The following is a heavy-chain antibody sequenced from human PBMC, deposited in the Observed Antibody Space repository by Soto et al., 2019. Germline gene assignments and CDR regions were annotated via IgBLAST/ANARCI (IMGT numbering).Heavy chain of an antibody. CDR2: ITSSTNTI. J-gene: IGHJ4*02. D-gene: IGHD6-19*01. V-gene: IGHV3-48*01. CDR1: GFTFGSNS. CDR3: ARVTVAPCY. Sequence: GGSLRLSCAVSGFTFGSNSMNWVRQAPGKGLEWISYITSSTNTIYYADSVKGRFTISRDNAKNSLYLQMNNLRAEDTAVYYCARVTVAPCYWGQGTLVTVSS.